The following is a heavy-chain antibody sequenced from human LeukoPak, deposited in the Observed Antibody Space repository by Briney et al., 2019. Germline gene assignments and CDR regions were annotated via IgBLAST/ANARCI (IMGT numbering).Heavy chain of an antibody. J-gene: IGHJ4*02. Sequence: ASVMVSCKASGYTFTSHDINWVRQAPGQGLEWMGWINPNSGGTNYAQKFQGRVTMTRDTSISTAYMELSRLRSDDTAVYYCAVLKDTWGNYWGQGTLVTVSS. D-gene: IGHD3-16*01. V-gene: IGHV1-2*02. CDR1: GYTFTSHD. CDR3: AVLKDTWGNY. CDR2: INPNSGGT.